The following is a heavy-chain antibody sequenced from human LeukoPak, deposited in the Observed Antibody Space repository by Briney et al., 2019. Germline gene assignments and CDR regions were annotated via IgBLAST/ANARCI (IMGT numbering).Heavy chain of an antibody. CDR3: ELDAFDI. Sequence: GGSLRLSCVASGFSFNNYRMTWVRQAPGKGLEWVANIKQDGSEKYYVDSVKGRFTISRDNAKNSLYLQMNSLRAEDTAVYYCELDAFDIWGQGTMVTVSS. V-gene: IGHV3-7*03. CDR1: GFSFNNYR. J-gene: IGHJ3*02. CDR2: IKQDGSEK. D-gene: IGHD1-7*01.